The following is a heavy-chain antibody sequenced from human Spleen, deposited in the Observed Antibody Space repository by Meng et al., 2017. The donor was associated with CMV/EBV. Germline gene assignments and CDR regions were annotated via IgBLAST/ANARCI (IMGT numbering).Heavy chain of an antibody. CDR3: ARDSSVGGNYFPALDY. Sequence: SELTLSSYDMHWVRQAPDKGLEWVALIWYDGNEIYYADSVEGRFTISRDNSKNTLYLQMDSLRAEDTAVYYCARDSSVGGNYFPALDYWGQGALVTVSS. CDR1: ELTLSSYD. V-gene: IGHV3-33*01. CDR2: IWYDGNEI. J-gene: IGHJ4*02. D-gene: IGHD1-26*01.